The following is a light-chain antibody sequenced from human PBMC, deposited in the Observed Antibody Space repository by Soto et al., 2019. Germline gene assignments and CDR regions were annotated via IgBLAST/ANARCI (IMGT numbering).Light chain of an antibody. CDR1: QSVSKY. CDR3: QQSYTTPGT. CDR2: AAS. V-gene: IGKV1-39*01. J-gene: IGKJ1*01. Sequence: DIQMTQSPSSLSASVGDRVTITCRASQSVSKYLNWYQQKPGKAPKLLIYAASSLLSGVPSRFSGSGSGTYFTLTITSLQPEDFASYYCQQSYTTPGTFGQGTMVEIK.